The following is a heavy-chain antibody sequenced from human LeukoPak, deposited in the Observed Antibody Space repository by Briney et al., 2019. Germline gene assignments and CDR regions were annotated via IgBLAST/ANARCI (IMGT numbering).Heavy chain of an antibody. CDR1: GGSFSGYY. Sequence: SETLSLTCAVYGGSFSGYYWSWIRQPPGKGLEWIGEINHSGSTNYNPSLKSRVTISVDTSKNQFSLKLSSVTAADTAVYYCARAARRVGATFDYWGQGTLVTVSS. J-gene: IGHJ4*02. CDR2: INHSGST. V-gene: IGHV4-34*01. D-gene: IGHD1-26*01. CDR3: ARAARRVGATFDY.